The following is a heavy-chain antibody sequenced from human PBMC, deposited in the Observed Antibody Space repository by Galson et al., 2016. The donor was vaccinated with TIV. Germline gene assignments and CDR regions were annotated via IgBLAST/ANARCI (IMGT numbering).Heavy chain of an antibody. Sequence: SLRLSCAASGFMFNMFGMHWVRQAPGKGLEWVAFIRFDETAKTYADSVKGRFTISRDILKNTLCLQMHSLSSEDTAVYYCAREPRPYCGGDCWQPPLDYWCPGTLVTGSS. J-gene: IGHJ4*02. D-gene: IGHD2-21*01. CDR3: AREPRPYCGGDCWQPPLDY. CDR2: IRFDETAK. CDR1: GFMFNMFG. V-gene: IGHV3-30*02.